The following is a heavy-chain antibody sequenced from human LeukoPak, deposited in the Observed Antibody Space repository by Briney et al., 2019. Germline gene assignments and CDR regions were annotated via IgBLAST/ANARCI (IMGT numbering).Heavy chain of an antibody. D-gene: IGHD1-26*01. Sequence: GGSLRLSCAASVFTFSSHTMSWVRQAPWKGLEWISVISATGFTTYHTDSVKGRFTISRDNSKNMLYLQMDGLRAEDTAIYFCTKDVQVGPTRGFFHFWGQGTLVTVSS. CDR1: VFTFSSHT. V-gene: IGHV3-23*01. J-gene: IGHJ4*03. CDR2: ISATGFTT. CDR3: TKDVQVGPTRGFFHF.